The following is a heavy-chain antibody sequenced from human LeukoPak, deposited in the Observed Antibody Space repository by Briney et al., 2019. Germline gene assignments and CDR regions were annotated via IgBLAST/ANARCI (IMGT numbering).Heavy chain of an antibody. CDR2: VSYDGNNK. CDR1: GFPFSTYA. D-gene: IGHD3-3*01. CDR3: ARGYDFWSGYYRDYYYMDV. J-gene: IGHJ6*03. Sequence: GGSLRLSCAASGFPFSTYAMNWVRQAPGKGLEWVAAVSYDGNNKYYGDSVKGRFTISRDNSKNTLYLQMNSLRAEDTAVYYCARGYDFWSGYYRDYYYMDVWGKGTTVTVSS. V-gene: IGHV3-30-3*01.